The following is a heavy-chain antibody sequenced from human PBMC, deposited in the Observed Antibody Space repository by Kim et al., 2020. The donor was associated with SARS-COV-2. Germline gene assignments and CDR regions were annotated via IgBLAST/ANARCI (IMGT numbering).Heavy chain of an antibody. J-gene: IGHJ4*02. V-gene: IGHV3-15*01. CDR3: TTAEGMATMVGDY. CDR2: IKSKTDGGTT. D-gene: IGHD2-8*01. Sequence: GGSLRLSCAASGFTFSNAWMSWVRQAPGKGLEWVGRIKSKTDGGTTDYAAPVKGRFTISRDDSKNTLYLQMNSLKTEDTAVYYCTTAEGMATMVGDYWGQGTLVTVSS. CDR1: GFTFSNAW.